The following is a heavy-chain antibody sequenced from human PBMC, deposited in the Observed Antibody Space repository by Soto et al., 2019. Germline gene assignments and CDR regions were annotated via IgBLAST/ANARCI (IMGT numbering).Heavy chain of an antibody. CDR1: GFTFSSYA. CDR3: AKLRDFVVLPAGILDY. Sequence: PGGSLRLSCAASGFTFSSYAMSWVRQAPGKGLEWVSAISGSGGSTYYADSVKGRFTISRDDFRNTLYLQMNSLRTEDTAIYYCAKLRDFVVLPAGILDYWGPGTLVTVSS. V-gene: IGHV3-23*01. CDR2: ISGSGGST. D-gene: IGHD2-8*01. J-gene: IGHJ4*02.